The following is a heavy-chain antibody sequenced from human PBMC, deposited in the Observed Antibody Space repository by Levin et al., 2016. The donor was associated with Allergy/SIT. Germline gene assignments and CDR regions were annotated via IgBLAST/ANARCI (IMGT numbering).Heavy chain of an antibody. CDR3: ARVNIPGDTRGFDYGDFKRTYYFDY. V-gene: IGHV3-11*04. D-gene: IGHD4-17*01. Sequence: WIRQPPGKGLEWISLIDGSGTNTYYADSVEGRFIVSRDNAKNSLYLQMNNLGAEDTAVYYCARVNIPGDTRGFDYGDFKRTYYFDYWGQGTLVTVSS. J-gene: IGHJ4*02. CDR2: IDGSGTNT.